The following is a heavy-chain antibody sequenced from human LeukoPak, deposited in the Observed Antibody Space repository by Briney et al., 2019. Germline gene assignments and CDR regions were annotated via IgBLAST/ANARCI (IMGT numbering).Heavy chain of an antibody. CDR3: AREEALGSGSFDY. V-gene: IGHV4-59*01. CDR2: IFYSGST. Sequence: PSETLSLTCTVSGGSISSYYWSWIRQPPGKGLEWIGYIFYSGSTNYKPSPKSRVTISVDTSKNQFSLKLSSVTAADTAVYYCAREEALGSGSFDYWGQGTLVTVSS. CDR1: GGSISSYY. J-gene: IGHJ4*02. D-gene: IGHD1-26*01.